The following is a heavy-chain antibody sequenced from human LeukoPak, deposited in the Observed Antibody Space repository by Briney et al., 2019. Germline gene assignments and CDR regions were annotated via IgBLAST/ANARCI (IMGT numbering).Heavy chain of an antibody. CDR1: GFTFSSYA. D-gene: IGHD3-9*01. CDR3: AKGDNNILTGYYNSFDS. J-gene: IGHJ4*02. V-gene: IGHV3-23*01. Sequence: PGGSLRLSCAASGFTFSSYAMSWIRQAPGKGLEWVSSISGSAISTYYADSVKGRFTISRDNSRNTLYLQMISLRAEDTALFYCAKGDNNILTGYYNSFDSWGQGTLVTVSS. CDR2: ISGSAIST.